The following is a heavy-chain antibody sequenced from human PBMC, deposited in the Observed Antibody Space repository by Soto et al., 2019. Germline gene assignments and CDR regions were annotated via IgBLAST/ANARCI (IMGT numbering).Heavy chain of an antibody. CDR3: ARDPGSGPRGVFDY. V-gene: IGHV3-33*01. J-gene: IGHJ4*02. Sequence: GGSLRLSCAASGFTFGSYGMQWVRQAPGKGLEWVAVIWHDGSNKFYADSVKGRFTISRDKPKSTLYLQRNSLKAEDTAMYYCARDPGSGPRGVFDYWGQGTRVTVSS. D-gene: IGHD6-19*01. CDR2: IWHDGSNK. CDR1: GFTFGSYG.